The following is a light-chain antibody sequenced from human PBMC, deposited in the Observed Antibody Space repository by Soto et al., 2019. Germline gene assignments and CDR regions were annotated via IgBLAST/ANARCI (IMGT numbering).Light chain of an antibody. CDR1: HYISMW. CDR2: DAS. V-gene: IGKV1-5*01. Sequence: DIQMTQSPSTLSASVGDRVYFTCRASHYISMWLARYQQRPGKAPSLLITDASKLESGVPPRFNGSRSETEFTLTIRNLQPDDFATYYCQQYNSFPWTFGLGTKVEIK. CDR3: QQYNSFPWT. J-gene: IGKJ1*01.